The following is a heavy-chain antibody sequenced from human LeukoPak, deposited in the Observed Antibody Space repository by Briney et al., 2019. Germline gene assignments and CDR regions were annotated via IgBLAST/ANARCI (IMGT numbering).Heavy chain of an antibody. Sequence: GGSLRLSCAASGFTFSSYAMGWVRQAPGKGLEWVSAISGSGGSTYYADSVKGRFTISRDNSKNTLYLQMNSLRAEDTAVYYCAKDTLPYYYDSSGYYFDYWGQGTLVTVSS. CDR3: AKDTLPYYYDSSGYYFDY. D-gene: IGHD3-22*01. CDR1: GFTFSSYA. J-gene: IGHJ4*02. V-gene: IGHV3-23*01. CDR2: ISGSGGST.